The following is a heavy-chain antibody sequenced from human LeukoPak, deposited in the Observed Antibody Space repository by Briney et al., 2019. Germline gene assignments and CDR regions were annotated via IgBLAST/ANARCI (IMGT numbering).Heavy chain of an antibody. CDR3: ARDPFYYDSSGYHFFDY. V-gene: IGHV1-69*01. D-gene: IGHD3-22*01. Sequence: SVKVSCKASGDTFSKYAITWVRQAPGQGLEWMGGIIPIFGTANYAQKFQGRATITADESTSTAYMELSSLRSEDTAVYYCARDPFYYDSSGYHFFDYWGQGTLVTVSS. CDR1: GDTFSKYA. J-gene: IGHJ4*02. CDR2: IIPIFGTA.